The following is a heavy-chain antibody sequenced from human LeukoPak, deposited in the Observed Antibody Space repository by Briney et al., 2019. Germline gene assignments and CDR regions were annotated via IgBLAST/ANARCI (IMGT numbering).Heavy chain of an antibody. CDR3: ARVFDPPSGWYERRGVNWFDP. CDR2: INPSGGST. V-gene: IGHV1-46*01. CDR1: GYTFTSYY. Sequence: ASVKVSCKASGYTFTSYYMHWVRQAPGQGLEWMGIINPSGGSTSYAQKFQGRVTMTRDMSTSTVYMELSSLRSEDTAVYYCARVFDPPSGWYERRGVNWFDPWGQGTLVTVSS. J-gene: IGHJ5*02. D-gene: IGHD6-19*01.